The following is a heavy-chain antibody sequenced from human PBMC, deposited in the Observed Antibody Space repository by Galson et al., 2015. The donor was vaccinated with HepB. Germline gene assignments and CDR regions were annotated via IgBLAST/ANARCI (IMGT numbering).Heavy chain of an antibody. J-gene: IGHJ4*02. CDR1: GFTFSSYG. CDR2: IRYDGSNK. CDR3: AKDFVYDSSVDGNDY. Sequence: SLRLSCAASGFTFSSYGMHWVRQAPGKGLEWVAFIRYDGSNKYYADSVKGRFTISRDNSKNTLYLQMNSLRAEDTAVYYCAKDFVYDSSVDGNDYWGQGTLVTVSS. V-gene: IGHV3-30*02. D-gene: IGHD3-22*01.